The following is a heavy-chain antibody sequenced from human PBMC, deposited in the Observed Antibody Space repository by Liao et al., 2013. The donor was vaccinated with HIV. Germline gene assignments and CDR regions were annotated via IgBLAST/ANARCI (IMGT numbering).Heavy chain of an antibody. Sequence: QLQLRESGPGLVNPSETLSLTCTVSGTSMDTGPYYWAWIRQPPGKGLEWIGSINYNVATYCNPSLESRLSITIDPSKNQFALQLRSVTAADTAMYYCARSMLLRPNWFDPWGQGTLVTVSS. V-gene: IGHV4-39*07. J-gene: IGHJ5*02. D-gene: IGHD2-15*01. CDR1: GTSMDTGPYY. CDR2: INYNVAT. CDR3: ARSMLLRPNWFDP.